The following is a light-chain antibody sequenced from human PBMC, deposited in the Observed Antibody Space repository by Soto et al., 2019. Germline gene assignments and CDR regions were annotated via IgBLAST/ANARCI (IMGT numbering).Light chain of an antibody. CDR1: QSLLHSNGYNY. CDR3: MQALQTIT. CDR2: LGS. V-gene: IGKV2-28*01. Sequence: DIVMTQSPLSLPVTPGEPASLSCRSSQSLLHSNGYNYLDWYLQKPGQSPQLLIYLGSNRSSGVPDRFSGSGSGTDFTLKSSRVEAEDIGVYYCMQALQTITFGQGTRLEIK. J-gene: IGKJ5*01.